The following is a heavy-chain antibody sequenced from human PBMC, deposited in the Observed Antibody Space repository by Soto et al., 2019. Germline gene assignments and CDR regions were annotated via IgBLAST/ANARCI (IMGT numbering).Heavy chain of an antibody. V-gene: IGHV4-59*01. CDR1: GGSISGYF. CDR2: MSYTGNT. CDR3: ARADTTIVPLAQ. D-gene: IGHD3-10*01. J-gene: IGHJ4*02. Sequence: SETLSLTCTVSGGSISGYFWNWIRQPPGKGLEGIGYMSYTGNTNYNPSLTSRVSISVDTSKNQFSLNLNSVTAADTAVYYCARADTTIVPLAQWGQGTPVPVSS.